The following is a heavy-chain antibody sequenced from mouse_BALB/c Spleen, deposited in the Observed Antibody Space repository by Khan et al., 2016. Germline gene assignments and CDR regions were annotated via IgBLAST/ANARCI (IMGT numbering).Heavy chain of an antibody. V-gene: IGHV10-1*02. D-gene: IGHD1-1*01. Sequence: EVQLVESGGGLVQPKGSLKLSCAAPGFTFNTYAMNWVRQAPGKGLEWVARLRSKSNNYATYYADSVKDRITISRDDSQSMLYLQMNNMKTEDTAMYYYVSQSYGSSCYAMDYWGQGTSGTVTS. CDR2: LRSKSNNYAT. CDR3: VSQSYGSSCYAMDY. J-gene: IGHJ4*01. CDR1: GFTFNTYA.